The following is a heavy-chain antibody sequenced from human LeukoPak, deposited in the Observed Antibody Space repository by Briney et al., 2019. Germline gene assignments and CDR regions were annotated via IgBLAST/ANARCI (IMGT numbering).Heavy chain of an antibody. J-gene: IGHJ4*02. D-gene: IGHD3-22*01. CDR2: INPSGGST. CDR1: GYTFTSYY. Sequence: ASVKVSCKASGYTFTSYYMHWVRQAPGQGLEWMGIINPSGGSTSYAQKFQGRVTMTRDTSTSTVYMELSSLRSEDTAVYYCARAQVLPNYYDSSVPLPDYWGQGTLVTVSS. V-gene: IGHV1-46*01. CDR3: ARAQVLPNYYDSSVPLPDY.